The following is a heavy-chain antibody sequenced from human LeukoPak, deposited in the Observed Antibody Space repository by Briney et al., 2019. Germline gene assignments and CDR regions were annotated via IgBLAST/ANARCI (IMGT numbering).Heavy chain of an antibody. CDR2: ISSSSSYI. D-gene: IGHD6-13*01. CDR3: VRAQYSSSWYDAFDI. CDR1: GFTFSSYS. J-gene: IGHJ3*02. Sequence: GGSLRLSCAASGFTFSSYSMNWVRQALGKGLEWVSSISSSSSYIYYADSVKGRFTISRDNAKNSLYLQMNSLRAEDTAVYYCVRAQYSSSWYDAFDIWGQGTMVTVSS. V-gene: IGHV3-21*01.